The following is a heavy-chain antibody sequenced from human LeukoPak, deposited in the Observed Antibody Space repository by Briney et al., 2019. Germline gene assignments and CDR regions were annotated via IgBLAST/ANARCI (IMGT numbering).Heavy chain of an antibody. CDR3: AGVFCGSATLGN. V-gene: IGHV3-74*01. Sequence: PGGSLRLSAAASGVTFSSYRLHWVRQAPGKGLVWVSRIKPNGSSTTHADSVKGRFTISRDNANNTVYLQMNSLGAEDTAVYYCAGVFCGSATLGNWGQGTLVTVSS. CDR1: GVTFSSYR. D-gene: IGHD3-10*01. CDR2: IKPNGSST. J-gene: IGHJ4*02.